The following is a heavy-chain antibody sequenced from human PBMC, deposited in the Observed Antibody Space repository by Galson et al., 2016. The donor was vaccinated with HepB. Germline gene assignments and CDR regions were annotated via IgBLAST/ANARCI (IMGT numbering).Heavy chain of an antibody. Sequence: QSGAEVKKPGESLKISCKGSGYRFANYWIGWVRQMPGKGLESMGIVYPGNSEIRYSPSFQGQATISADKSITTAYLQWNSLKASDSAMYYCARHECRGSDCFSAYDFWGQGTVVTVSS. V-gene: IGHV5-51*01. CDR3: ARHECRGSDCFSAYDF. CDR2: VYPGNSEI. CDR1: GYRFANYW. J-gene: IGHJ3*01. D-gene: IGHD2-21*02.